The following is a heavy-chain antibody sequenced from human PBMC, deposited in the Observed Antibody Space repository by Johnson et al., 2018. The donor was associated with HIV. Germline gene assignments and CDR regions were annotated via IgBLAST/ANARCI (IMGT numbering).Heavy chain of an antibody. CDR1: GFTFSTYV. CDR3: ARENYRRRDAFDV. CDR2: ISHDGSND. D-gene: IGHD1-7*01. Sequence: QVQLVESGGGVVQPGRSLRLSCAASGFTFSTYVMYWVRKAPGKGLEWVALISHDGSNDYCADSVKGRFTISRDNSKNTLYLQINSLRTEDTAVYYCARENYRRRDAFDVWGQGTVVIVSS. V-gene: IGHV3-30*03. J-gene: IGHJ3*01.